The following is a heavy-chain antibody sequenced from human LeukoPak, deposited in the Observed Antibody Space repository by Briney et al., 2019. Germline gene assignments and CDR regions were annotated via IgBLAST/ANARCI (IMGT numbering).Heavy chain of an antibody. D-gene: IGHD5-24*01. CDR3: ASTAKETEMANYYYYGMDV. J-gene: IGHJ6*02. CDR2: IYRDGTT. Sequence: HPGGSLRLSCAASGFTFSSYSMNWVRQAPGKGLEWVSVIYRDGTTPYADSVKGRFTISRDNSKNTVHLQMNSLRAEDTAVYYCASTAKETEMANYYYYGMDVWGQGTTVTVSS. CDR1: GFTFSSYS. V-gene: IGHV3-53*01.